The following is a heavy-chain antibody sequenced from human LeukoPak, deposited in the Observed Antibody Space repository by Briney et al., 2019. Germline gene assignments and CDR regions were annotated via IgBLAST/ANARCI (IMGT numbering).Heavy chain of an antibody. CDR2: ISRNGGST. CDR1: GFTLSSYS. D-gene: IGHD6-19*01. CDR3: ARVDSGSACAS. Sequence: GGSLRLSCAASGFTLSSYSMHWVRQAPGKGLEFVSAISRNGGSTYYANSVKGRFTISRDISKNTLYLQMGSLRPEDMAVYYCARVDSGSACASWGQGILVTVTS. J-gene: IGHJ1*01. V-gene: IGHV3-64*01.